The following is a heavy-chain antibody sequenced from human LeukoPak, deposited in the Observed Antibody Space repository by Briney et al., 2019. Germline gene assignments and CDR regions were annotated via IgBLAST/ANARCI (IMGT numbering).Heavy chain of an antibody. Sequence: SETLSLTCTVSGGSISSSSYYWGWIRQPPGKGLEWIGSIYYSGSTYYNPSLKSRVTISVDTSKNQFSLKLSSVTAADTAVYYCARHQWLPLDAFDIWGQGTMVTVSS. CDR3: ARHQWLPLDAFDI. J-gene: IGHJ3*02. CDR1: GGSISSSSYY. V-gene: IGHV4-39*07. D-gene: IGHD5-12*01. CDR2: IYYSGST.